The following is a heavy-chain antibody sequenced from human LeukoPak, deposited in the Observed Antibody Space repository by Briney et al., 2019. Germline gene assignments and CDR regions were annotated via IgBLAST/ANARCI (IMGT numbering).Heavy chain of an antibody. J-gene: IGHJ4*02. D-gene: IGHD3-10*01. CDR3: ARQFAL. V-gene: IGHV3-48*02. Sequence: GGSLRLSCAASGFTFSSYAMSWVRQAPGKGLEWVSYITSSSSTIYYADSVKGRFTISRDNAKNSLYLHMNSLRDEDTAVYYCARQFALWGQGTLVTVSS. CDR1: GFTFSSYA. CDR2: ITSSSSTI.